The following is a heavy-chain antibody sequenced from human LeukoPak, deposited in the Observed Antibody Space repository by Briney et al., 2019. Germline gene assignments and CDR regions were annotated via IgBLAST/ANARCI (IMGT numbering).Heavy chain of an antibody. CDR3: AKDAQRGFDYSNSLEY. Sequence: GWSLRLSCAASGFTYSHYGMHWVRQAPGKGLEWVAVIWSDATEKYYGDAVKGRFTISRDNSRNTLYLQMNSLRVEDTAVYYCAKDAQRGFDYSNSLEYWGQGTLVTVSS. D-gene: IGHD4-11*01. CDR1: GFTYSHYG. V-gene: IGHV3-33*06. J-gene: IGHJ4*02. CDR2: IWSDATEK.